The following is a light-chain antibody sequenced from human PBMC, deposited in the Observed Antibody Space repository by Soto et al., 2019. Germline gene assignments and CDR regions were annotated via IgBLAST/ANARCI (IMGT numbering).Light chain of an antibody. CDR1: SNDVGGYDY. J-gene: IGLJ2*01. CDR2: DVS. CDR3: TSYAGSDTLVV. Sequence: QSALTQPASVSGSPGQSITISCIGTSNDVGGYDYVSWYQHHPGKVPKLIIYDVSHRPSRVSNRFSGSKSGNTASLTISGLQAEDEADYYCTSYAGSDTLVVFGGGTKLTVL. V-gene: IGLV2-14*03.